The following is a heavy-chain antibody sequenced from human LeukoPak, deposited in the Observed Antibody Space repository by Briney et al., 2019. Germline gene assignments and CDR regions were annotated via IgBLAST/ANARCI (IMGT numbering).Heavy chain of an antibody. V-gene: IGHV1-69*04. Sequence: ASVKVSCKASGGTFSSYAISWVRQAPGQGLEWMGRIIPIFGIANYAQKFQGRVTITADKSTSTAYMELSSLRSEDTVVYYCARDDYGGNEGFDYWGQGTLVTVSS. CDR1: GGTFSSYA. CDR2: IIPIFGIA. D-gene: IGHD4-23*01. J-gene: IGHJ4*02. CDR3: ARDDYGGNEGFDY.